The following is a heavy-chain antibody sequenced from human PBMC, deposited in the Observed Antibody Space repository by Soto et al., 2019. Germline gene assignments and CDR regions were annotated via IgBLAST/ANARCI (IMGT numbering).Heavy chain of an antibody. CDR1: GLTFSSYG. CDR2: IWYDGSNK. D-gene: IGHD6-19*01. V-gene: IGHV3-33*01. CDR3: AGPISSGWADFDY. Sequence: GGSLRLSCAASGLTFSSYGMHWVRQAPGKGLEWVAVIWYDGSNKYYADSVKGRFTISRDNSKNTLYLQMNSLRAEDTAVYYCAGPISSGWADFDYWGQGTLVTVSS. J-gene: IGHJ4*02.